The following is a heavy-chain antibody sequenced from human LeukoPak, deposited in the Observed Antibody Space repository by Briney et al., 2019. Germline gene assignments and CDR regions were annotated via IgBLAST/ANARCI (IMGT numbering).Heavy chain of an antibody. Sequence: KPGGSLRLSCAASGFTFSSYNMNWVRQAPGKGLEWVSSISPSSDFIYYADSVRGRFTISRDNANKSVLLEMNSLRVEDTAVYYCAIVVAARQGTIDPWGQGTLVTISS. V-gene: IGHV3-21*01. J-gene: IGHJ5*02. CDR1: GFTFSSYN. CDR2: ISPSSDFI. D-gene: IGHD6-6*01. CDR3: AIVVAARQGTIDP.